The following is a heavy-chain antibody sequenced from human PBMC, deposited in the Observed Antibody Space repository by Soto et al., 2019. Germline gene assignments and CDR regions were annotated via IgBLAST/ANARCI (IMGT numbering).Heavy chain of an antibody. Sequence: SETLSLTCAVSSGSISSGNWCRWVRQPPGQGLEWIGEIYRSESTNYNPSLKSRVSISVDKSKSQFSLTLNSVTAADTAVYYCATSPGGYDDFHYWGQGTQVTVSS. CDR3: ATSPGGYDDFHY. CDR1: SGSISSGNW. V-gene: IGHV4-4*02. D-gene: IGHD5-12*01. CDR2: IYRSEST. J-gene: IGHJ4*02.